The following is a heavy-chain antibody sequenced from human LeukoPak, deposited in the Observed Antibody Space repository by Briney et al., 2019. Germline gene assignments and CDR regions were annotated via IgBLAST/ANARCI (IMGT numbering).Heavy chain of an antibody. CDR1: GGSISTSSYY. CDR2: IFYSGST. D-gene: IGHD3/OR15-3a*01. J-gene: IGHJ4*02. Sequence: QPSETLSLTCTVSGGSISTSSYYWGWVRQPPGKGLEWIGNIFYSGSTYYSPSLKSRVTISLDTSRNQFSLRLTSVTAADTAVYYCARQTGSGLFILPGGQGTLVTVSS. CDR3: ARQTGSGLFILP. V-gene: IGHV4-39*01.